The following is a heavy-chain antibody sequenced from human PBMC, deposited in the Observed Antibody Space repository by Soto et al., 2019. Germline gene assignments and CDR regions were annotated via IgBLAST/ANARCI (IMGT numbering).Heavy chain of an antibody. V-gene: IGHV4-59*08. Sequence: QVQLQESGPGLVKPSETLSLRCTVSDGSISPNYWTWIRQPPGKGLEWIGYIYYAGTTTYNPSLKSHVSISVDTSKNEVSLKLTSVPAADTAVYYCARLGAYYQALDSWGQGTLVTVSS. CDR1: DGSISPNY. J-gene: IGHJ4*02. CDR3: ARLGAYYQALDS. D-gene: IGHD3-22*01. CDR2: IYYAGTT.